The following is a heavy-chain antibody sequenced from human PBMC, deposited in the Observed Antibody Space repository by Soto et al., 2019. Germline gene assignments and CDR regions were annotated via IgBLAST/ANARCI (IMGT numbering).Heavy chain of an antibody. Sequence: GESLKISCNGSGYSFTSYWISWVRQMPGKGLEWMGRIDPSDSYTNYSPSFQGHVTISADKSISTAYLQWSSLKASDTAMYYCARAIWDRRVAATRDAFDIWGQGTMVTVSS. CDR2: IDPSDSYT. D-gene: IGHD2-15*01. J-gene: IGHJ3*02. CDR1: GYSFTSYW. V-gene: IGHV5-10-1*01. CDR3: ARAIWDRRVAATRDAFDI.